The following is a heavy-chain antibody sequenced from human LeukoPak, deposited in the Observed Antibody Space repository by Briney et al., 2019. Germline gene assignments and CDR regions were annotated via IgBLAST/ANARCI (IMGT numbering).Heavy chain of an antibody. J-gene: IGHJ4*02. D-gene: IGHD3-10*01. Sequence: GGSLRLSCAASGFTFDDYTMHWVRQAPGKGLEWVSLISWDGGTRYYADSVKGRFTISRDNSKNSLYLQMNSLRVEDTAVYYCARDYYYYDSGSYYSNIANWGQGTLVTVSS. CDR1: GFTFDDYT. V-gene: IGHV3-43*01. CDR2: ISWDGGTR. CDR3: ARDYYYYDSGSYYSNIAN.